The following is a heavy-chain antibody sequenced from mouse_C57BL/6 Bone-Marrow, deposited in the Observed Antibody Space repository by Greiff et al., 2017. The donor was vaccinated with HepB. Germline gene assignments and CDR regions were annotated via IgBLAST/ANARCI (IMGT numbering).Heavy chain of an antibody. CDR1: GYTFTSYW. Sequence: VQLQQPGAELVRPGSSVKLSCNASGYTFTSYWMVWVKQRPGQGLELIGNIYPSDSETHYNQKFKDKATLTVDKSSSTAYMQFSSLTSEYSAVYYCARGLLLRLDYWGQITTLTDST. CDR3: ARGLLLRLDY. V-gene: IGHV1-61*01. CDR2: IYPSDSET. J-gene: IGHJ2*01. D-gene: IGHD1-1*01.